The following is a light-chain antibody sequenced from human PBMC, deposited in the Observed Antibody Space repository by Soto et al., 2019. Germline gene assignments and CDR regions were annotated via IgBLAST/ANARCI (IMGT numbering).Light chain of an antibody. CDR3: QVWDSSSDHVI. CDR2: DDS. V-gene: IGLV3-21*02. Sequence: SYELTQPPSVSVAPGQTASITCEGNVIGSISVHWYQQKPGQAPVLVVFDDSDRPSGIPERFSGSNSRNTATLTISRVEAGDEADYYRQVWDSSSDHVIFGGGTKLTVL. CDR1: VIGSIS. J-gene: IGLJ2*01.